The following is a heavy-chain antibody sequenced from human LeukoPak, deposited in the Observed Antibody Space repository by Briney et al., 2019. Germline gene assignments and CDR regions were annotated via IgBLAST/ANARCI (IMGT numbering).Heavy chain of an antibody. Sequence: GGSLRLSCAAFGFTFRRHAMSWVRQAPGKGLEWVSSDSESGGSGGASKYADSVRGRFTISRDNSKNTLYLQMSSLRVEDTAVYYCAKGLHRTYFSNSSGHTPETPNYFDYWGRGALVTGSS. D-gene: IGHD3-22*01. CDR1: GFTFRRHA. V-gene: IGHV3-23*01. CDR2: DSESGGSGGAS. CDR3: AKGLHRTYFSNSSGHTPETPNYFDY. J-gene: IGHJ4*02.